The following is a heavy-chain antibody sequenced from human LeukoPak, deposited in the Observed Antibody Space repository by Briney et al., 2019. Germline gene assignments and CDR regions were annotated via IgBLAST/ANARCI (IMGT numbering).Heavy chain of an antibody. J-gene: IGHJ5*02. CDR2: IIPIFGTA. CDR3: ARSDILTGYSPNWFDP. D-gene: IGHD3-9*01. Sequence: ASVKVSCKASGYTFTGYYMHWVRQAPGQGLEGMGGIIPIFGTANYAQKFQGRVTITADESTSTAYTELSSLRSEDTAVYYCARSDILTGYSPNWFDPWGQGTLVTVSS. V-gene: IGHV1-69*13. CDR1: GYTFTGYY.